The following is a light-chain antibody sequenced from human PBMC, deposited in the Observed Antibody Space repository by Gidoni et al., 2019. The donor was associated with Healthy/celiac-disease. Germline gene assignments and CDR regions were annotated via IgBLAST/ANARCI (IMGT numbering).Light chain of an antibody. CDR2: DAS. CDR1: QSVSSSY. CDR3: QQYGSSPIT. Sequence: EIVLTQSPATLSLSPGERATLSCGASQSVSSSYLAWYQQKPGLAPRLLIYDASSRAPGIPDRFSGSVSGTDFTLTISRLEPEDFAVYYCQQYGSSPITFGQGTRLEIK. J-gene: IGKJ5*01. V-gene: IGKV3D-20*01.